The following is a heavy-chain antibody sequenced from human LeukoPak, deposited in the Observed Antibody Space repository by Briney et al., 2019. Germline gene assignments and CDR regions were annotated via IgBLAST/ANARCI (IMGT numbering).Heavy chain of an antibody. Sequence: ASVKVSCKASGYTFTGYYMHWVRQAPGQGLEWMGWINPNSGGTNYAQKFQGRVTMTRDTSISTAYMELSRLRSDDTAVYYCARDRRDGYNLRWFDPWGQGTLVTVSS. CDR3: ARDRRDGYNLRWFDP. V-gene: IGHV1-2*02. J-gene: IGHJ5*02. CDR2: INPNSGGT. CDR1: GYTFTGYY. D-gene: IGHD5-24*01.